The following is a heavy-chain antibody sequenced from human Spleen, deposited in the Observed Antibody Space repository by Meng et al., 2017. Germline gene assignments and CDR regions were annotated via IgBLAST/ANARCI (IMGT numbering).Heavy chain of an antibody. CDR3: ARVNSDCGGVMCYKGWFDP. V-gene: IGHV4-30-4*01. J-gene: IGHJ5*02. D-gene: IGHD2-21*01. CDR1: GGSISGGDYY. CDR2: IHFSGST. Sequence: QVQLQESGPGLVKPSQTLSLTCTVFGGSISGGDYYWSCIRQPPGKGLEWIGYIHFSGSTYYNPSLNSRITISVDMSRNQFFLRLTSVTSADMAVYYCARVNSDCGGVMCYKGWFDPWGQGTLVTVSS.